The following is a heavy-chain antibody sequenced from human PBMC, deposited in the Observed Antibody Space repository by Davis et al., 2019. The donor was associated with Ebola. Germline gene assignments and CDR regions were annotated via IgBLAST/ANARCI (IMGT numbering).Heavy chain of an antibody. CDR3: ARDMYGRHGRDAFDI. V-gene: IGHV1-3*01. Sequence: KFQGRVTITRDTSASTAYMELSSLRSEDTAVYYCARDMYGRHGRDAFDIWGQGTMVTVSS. D-gene: IGHD3-10*02. J-gene: IGHJ3*02.